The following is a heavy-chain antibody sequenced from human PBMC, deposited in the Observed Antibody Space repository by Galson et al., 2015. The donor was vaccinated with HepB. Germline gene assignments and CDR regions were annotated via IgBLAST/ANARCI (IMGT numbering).Heavy chain of an antibody. D-gene: IGHD3-10*01. CDR1: GFPFTAYA. CDR2: ISYDGCTQ. Sequence: SLRLSCEASGFPFTAYALHWVRQAPGTGLQWVSVISYDGCTQYYADTVKGRITISRDSSRNTLYLHMRSLRAEDTAVYYCARDRHYGSGSDSPLYYYNGLDVWGQGTTVIVSS. CDR3: ARDRHYGSGSDSPLYYYNGLDV. J-gene: IGHJ6*02. V-gene: IGHV3-30-3*01.